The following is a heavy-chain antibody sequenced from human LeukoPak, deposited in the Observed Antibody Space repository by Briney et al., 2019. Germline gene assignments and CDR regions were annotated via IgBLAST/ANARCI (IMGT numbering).Heavy chain of an antibody. CDR2: IYYSGST. CDR1: GGSISSSSYY. V-gene: IGHV4-39*02. D-gene: IGHD3-10*01. CDR3: ARENRAKGPSGSGNNDY. Sequence: PSETLSLTCTVSGGSISSSSYYWGWIRQPPGKGLEWIGSIYYSGSTYYNPSLKSRVTISVDTSKNQFSLKLSSVTAADTAVYYCARENRAKGPSGSGNNDYWGQGTLVTVSS. J-gene: IGHJ4*02.